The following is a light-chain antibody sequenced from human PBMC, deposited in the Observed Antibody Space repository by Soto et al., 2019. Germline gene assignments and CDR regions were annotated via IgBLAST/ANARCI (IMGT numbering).Light chain of an antibody. V-gene: IGLV1-47*01. CDR1: SSNIGSNY. CDR3: AAWDDSLRGLVV. J-gene: IGLJ2*01. CDR2: RNN. Sequence: QSVLTQPPSASGTPGQRVTISCSGSSSNIGSNYVYWYQQLPGTAPELLIYRNNQRPSGVPDRFSGSKAGTSASLAISGLLSEDEADYYCAAWDDSLRGLVVFGGGTKVTVL.